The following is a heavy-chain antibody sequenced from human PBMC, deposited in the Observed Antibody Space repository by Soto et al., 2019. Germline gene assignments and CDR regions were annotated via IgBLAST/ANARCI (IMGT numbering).Heavy chain of an antibody. CDR3: ARAPTLLWFGADGVFDF. CDR1: GFSLSNNRMG. Sequence: QVTLKESGPLLVKPTETLTLTCTVSGFSLSNNRMGVSWFRQPPGKALEWLAHIFSNDEKSYSTSLKTRLHMSKDPTRSQVVISVTNVDPVDSATYFCARAPTLLWFGADGVFDFWGQGTKVTVSS. J-gene: IGHJ3*01. V-gene: IGHV2-26*01. CDR2: IFSNDEK. D-gene: IGHD3-10*01.